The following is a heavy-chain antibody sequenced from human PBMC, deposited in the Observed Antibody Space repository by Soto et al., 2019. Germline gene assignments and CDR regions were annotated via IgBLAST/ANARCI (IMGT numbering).Heavy chain of an antibody. CDR2: IYYSGST. V-gene: IGHV4-39*01. J-gene: IGHJ5*02. D-gene: IGHD3-22*01. Sequence: PXGTLSLTCTVSGGSISSSSYYWGWIRQPPGKGLEWIGSIYYSGSTYYNPSLKSRVTISVDTSKNQFSLKLSSVTAADTAVYYCARRNYYDSNWFDPWGQGTLVTVSS. CDR3: ARRNYYDSNWFDP. CDR1: GGSISSSSYY.